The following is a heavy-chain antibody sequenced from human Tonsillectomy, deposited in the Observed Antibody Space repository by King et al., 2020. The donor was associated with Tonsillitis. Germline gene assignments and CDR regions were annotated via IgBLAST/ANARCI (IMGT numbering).Heavy chain of an antibody. CDR1: GFPFSDQY. D-gene: IGHD2-21*01. V-gene: IGHV3-72*01. Sequence: ESGGGLVQPGGSLRLSCATSGFPFSDQYMDWVRQAPGKGLEWVGRTRNKANSYTTEYAASVKGRFFISRDDSKNSFYLQMNSLKTDDTAVYYCCRVDNSGDRGYYFDYWGQGTLVTVSS. CDR3: CRVDNSGDRGYYFDY. CDR2: TRNKANSYTT. J-gene: IGHJ4*02.